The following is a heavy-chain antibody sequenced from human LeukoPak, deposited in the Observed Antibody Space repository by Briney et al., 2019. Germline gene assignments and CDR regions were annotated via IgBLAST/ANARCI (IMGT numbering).Heavy chain of an antibody. Sequence: SQTLSLTCSVSGASFNNDDYYWSWIRQPPGKGLEWIGYIYYTGSASYNPSLKSRFTMSADTSKSQFSLKVTSVTVADTAVYFCARNCGGDCYGAFEIWGHGTTVAVSS. CDR1: GASFNNDDYY. D-gene: IGHD2-21*02. V-gene: IGHV4-30-4*01. J-gene: IGHJ3*02. CDR2: IYYTGSA. CDR3: ARNCGGDCYGAFEI.